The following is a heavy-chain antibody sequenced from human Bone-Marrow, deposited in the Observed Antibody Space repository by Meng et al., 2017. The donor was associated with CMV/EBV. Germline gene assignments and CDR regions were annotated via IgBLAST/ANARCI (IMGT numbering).Heavy chain of an antibody. CDR3: ARREGDSSGMDV. D-gene: IGHD6-13*01. CDR1: GFTFSNAW. CDR2: IKSKSDGGTT. J-gene: IGHJ6*02. V-gene: IGHV3-15*01. Sequence: LSLTCAASGFTFSNAWMNWVRQAPGKGLEWVGHIKSKSDGGTTDYAAPVKGRFTISRDDSKNTLYLQMNSLRAEDTAVYYCARREGDSSGMDVWGQGTTVTVSS.